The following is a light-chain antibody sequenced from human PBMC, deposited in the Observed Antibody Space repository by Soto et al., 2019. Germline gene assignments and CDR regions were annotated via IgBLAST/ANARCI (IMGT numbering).Light chain of an antibody. CDR1: QSIRSY. V-gene: IGKV1-39*01. CDR3: QQSYSTRWT. CDR2: AAS. Sequence: DIQMTQSPSSLSASVGYRVTITCRASQSIRSYLNWYQQKPGKAPKVLIYAASSLQSGVPSRFSGSGSGTDSTLTISSLQPEDFATYYCQQSYSTRWTFGQGTKVDIK. J-gene: IGKJ1*01.